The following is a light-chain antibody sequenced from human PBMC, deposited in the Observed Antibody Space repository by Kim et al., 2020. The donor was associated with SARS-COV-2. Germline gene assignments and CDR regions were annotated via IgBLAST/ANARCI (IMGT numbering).Light chain of an antibody. J-gene: IGLJ2*01. CDR3: QSYDSSIVV. V-gene: IGLV6-57*03. CDR2: ADN. Sequence: GKTVTISCTRSSGSIASNYVQWYQQRPGSAPTTVIYADNQRPSGVPDRFSGSIDSSSNPASLTISGLKTEDEADYYCQSYDSSIVVFGGGTQLTVL. CDR1: SGSIASNY.